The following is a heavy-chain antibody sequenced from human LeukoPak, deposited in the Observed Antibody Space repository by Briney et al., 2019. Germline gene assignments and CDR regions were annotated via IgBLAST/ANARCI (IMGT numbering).Heavy chain of an antibody. CDR3: ARMIAFEVVYDAFDV. CDR2: IDWDDDK. J-gene: IGHJ3*01. D-gene: IGHD3-3*01. CDR1: GFSLSTGGMC. Sequence: SGPALVKPTQTLTLTCTFSGFSLSTGGMCVSWIRQPPGKALEWLARIDWDDDKYYSTSLKTRLTISKDTSKNQVVLTMTNMDPVDTATYYCARMIAFEVVYDAFDVWGQGTMVTVSS. V-gene: IGHV2-70*11.